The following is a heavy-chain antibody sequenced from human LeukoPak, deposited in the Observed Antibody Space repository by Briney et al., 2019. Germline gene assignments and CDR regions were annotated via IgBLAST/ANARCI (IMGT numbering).Heavy chain of an antibody. CDR1: GGSISNYY. Sequence: SETLSLTCTVSGGSISNYYRSWIRQPPGKGLEWIGYIYYSGNTNYNPSLKSRVTISVDTSKNQFSLKLNSVTAADTAVYYCARVRYCSTNRCYDREFDNWGQGTLVTVSS. V-gene: IGHV4-59*01. J-gene: IGHJ4*02. CDR2: IYYSGNT. CDR3: ARVRYCSTNRCYDREFDN. D-gene: IGHD2-2*01.